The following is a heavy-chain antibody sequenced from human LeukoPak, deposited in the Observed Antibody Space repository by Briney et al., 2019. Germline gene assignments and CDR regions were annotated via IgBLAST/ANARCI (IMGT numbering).Heavy chain of an antibody. CDR2: INPNSGGT. D-gene: IGHD2-15*01. CDR3: ARQKAEIAVVVAGGGAFDI. V-gene: IGHV1-2*02. J-gene: IGHJ3*02. Sequence: ASVKVSCKASGYTFTSYDINWVRQAPGQGLEWMGWINPNSGGTNYAQKFQGRVTMTRDTSISTAYMELSRLRSDDTAVYFCARQKAEIAVVVAGGGAFDIWGQGTMVTVSS. CDR1: GYTFTSYD.